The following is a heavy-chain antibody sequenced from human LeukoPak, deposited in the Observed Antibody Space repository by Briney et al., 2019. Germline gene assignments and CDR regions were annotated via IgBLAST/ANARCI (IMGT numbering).Heavy chain of an antibody. CDR2: INSDGSST. V-gene: IGHV3-74*01. J-gene: IGHJ4*02. Sequence: GGSLRLSCAASGFTFSSYWMHWVRQAPGKGLVWVSRINSDGSSTSYADSVKGRFTISRDNAKNTLYLQMNSLRAEDTAVYYCARGYGSSRGWYWDQGTLVTVSS. CDR3: ARGYGSSRGWY. CDR1: GFTFSSYW. D-gene: IGHD6-6*01.